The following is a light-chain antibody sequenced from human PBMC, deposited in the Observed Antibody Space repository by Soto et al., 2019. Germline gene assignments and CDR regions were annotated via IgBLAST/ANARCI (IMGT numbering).Light chain of an antibody. CDR1: SSDVGGYKY. CDR2: EVS. CDR3: SSNAGSNNLV. V-gene: IGLV2-8*01. Sequence: QSVLTQPASVSGSPGQSITISCTGTSSDVGGYKYVSWYQQHPGKAPKLMIYEVSRRPSGVPDRFSGSKSGNTASLTVSGLQAEDEADYYCSSNAGSNNLVFGGGTKLTVL. J-gene: IGLJ2*01.